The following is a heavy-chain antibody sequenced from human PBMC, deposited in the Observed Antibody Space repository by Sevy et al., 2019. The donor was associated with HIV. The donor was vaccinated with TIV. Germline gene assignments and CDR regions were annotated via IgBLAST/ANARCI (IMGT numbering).Heavy chain of an antibody. D-gene: IGHD4-17*01. Sequence: PSVKVSCKASGYTFTSYGISWVRQAPGQGLEWMGWISAYNGNTNYAQKLQGRVTMTTDTSTSTAYMELRSLRSDDTAVYYCARGSDYGGNSDWFDPWGQGTLVTVSS. V-gene: IGHV1-18*01. CDR2: ISAYNGNT. J-gene: IGHJ5*02. CDR3: ARGSDYGGNSDWFDP. CDR1: GYTFTSYG.